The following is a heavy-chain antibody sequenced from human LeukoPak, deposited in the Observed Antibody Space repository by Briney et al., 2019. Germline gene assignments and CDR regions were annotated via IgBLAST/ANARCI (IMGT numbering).Heavy chain of an antibody. CDR3: ARGTVSGYDFTNYFDY. Sequence: SQTLSLTCAVSGGSISSGGYSWSWIRQPPGKGLEWIGYIYHSGSTYYNPSLKSRVTISVDRPKNQFSLKLSSVTAADTAVYYCARGTVSGYDFTNYFDYWGQGTLVTVSS. CDR1: GGSISSGGYS. J-gene: IGHJ4*02. D-gene: IGHD5-12*01. CDR2: IYHSGST. V-gene: IGHV4-30-2*01.